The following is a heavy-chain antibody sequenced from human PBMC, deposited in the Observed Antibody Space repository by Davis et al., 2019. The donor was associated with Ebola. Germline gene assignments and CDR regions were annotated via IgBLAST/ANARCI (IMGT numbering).Heavy chain of an antibody. V-gene: IGHV3-23*01. CDR1: GFTFSSYA. CDR3: AKTRGGWFDP. CDR2: ISGSGGST. D-gene: IGHD3-16*01. Sequence: GESLKISCAASGFTFSSYAMSWVRQAPGKGLEWVSAISGSGGSTYYADSVKGRSTISRDNSKNTLYLQMNSLRAEDTAVYYCAKTRGGWFDPWGQGTLVTVSS. J-gene: IGHJ5*02.